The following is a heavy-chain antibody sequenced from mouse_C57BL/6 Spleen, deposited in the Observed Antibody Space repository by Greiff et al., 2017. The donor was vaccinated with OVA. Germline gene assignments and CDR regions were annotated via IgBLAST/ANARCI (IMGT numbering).Heavy chain of an antibody. V-gene: IGHV14-4*01. CDR1: GFNIKDDY. D-gene: IGHD2-3*01. J-gene: IGHJ3*01. CDR2: IDPENGDT. Sequence: EVQLQESGAELVRPGASVKLSCTASGFNIKDDYMHWVKQRPEQGLEWIGWIDPENGDTEYASKFQGKATITADTSSNTAYLQLSSLTSEDPAVYYCSSDGQFAYWGQGTLVTVSA. CDR3: SSDGQFAY.